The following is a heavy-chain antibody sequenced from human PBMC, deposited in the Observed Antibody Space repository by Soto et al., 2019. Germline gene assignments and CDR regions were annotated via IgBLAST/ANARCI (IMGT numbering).Heavy chain of an antibody. Sequence: SVKVSCKASGGTFSSYAVSWVRQAPGQGLEWMGVIIPLLNTPKYVQKFQGRVTITADASATTVYMELSSLRSEDTAVYYCARAYNYYDSGGYLYWGQGTLVTVSS. V-gene: IGHV1-69*13. CDR2: IIPLLNTP. D-gene: IGHD3-22*01. J-gene: IGHJ4*02. CDR3: ARAYNYYDSGGYLY. CDR1: GGTFSSYA.